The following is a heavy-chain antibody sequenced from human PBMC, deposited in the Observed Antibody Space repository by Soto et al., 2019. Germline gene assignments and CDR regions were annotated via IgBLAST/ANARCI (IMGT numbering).Heavy chain of an antibody. D-gene: IGHD4-17*01. CDR2: IIPIFATA. CDR1: GGTFSSYA. J-gene: IGHJ6*02. Sequence: SVKVSCKASGGTFSSYAISWVPQAPGQGLEWMGGIIPIFATANYAQKFQGRVTITADESTSTAYMELSSLRSEDTAVYYCARDRDYGDYEARNRTAHYGMDVWGQGTTVTVSS. V-gene: IGHV1-69*13. CDR3: ARDRDYGDYEARNRTAHYGMDV.